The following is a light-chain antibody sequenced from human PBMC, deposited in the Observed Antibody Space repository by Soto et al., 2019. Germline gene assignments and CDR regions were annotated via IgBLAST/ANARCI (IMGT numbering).Light chain of an antibody. CDR2: DVS. Sequence: ALTQPASVSGSPGQSITISCTGTSSDVGGYNYVSWYQQHPGKAPKLMIYDVSNRPSGVSNRFSGSKSGNTASLTISGLQAEDEADYYCSSYTSSSSSHVFGTGTKVTV. J-gene: IGLJ1*01. CDR3: SSYTSSSSSHV. V-gene: IGLV2-14*01. CDR1: SSDVGGYNY.